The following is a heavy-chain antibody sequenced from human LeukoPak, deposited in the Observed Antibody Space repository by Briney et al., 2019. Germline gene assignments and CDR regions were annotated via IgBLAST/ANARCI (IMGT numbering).Heavy chain of an antibody. D-gene: IGHD3-22*01. Sequence: SETLSLTCTVSGGSISSSSYYWGWIRQPPGKGLEWIGSIYYSGSTYYNPSLKSRVTISVDTSKNQFSLKLSSVTAADTAVYYCARHSGPEGDSSPEGFGAFDIWGQGTMVTVSS. CDR3: ARHSGPEGDSSPEGFGAFDI. J-gene: IGHJ3*02. V-gene: IGHV4-39*01. CDR1: GGSISSSSYY. CDR2: IYYSGST.